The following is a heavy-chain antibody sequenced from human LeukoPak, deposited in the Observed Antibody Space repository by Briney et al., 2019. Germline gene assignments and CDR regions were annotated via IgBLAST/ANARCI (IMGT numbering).Heavy chain of an antibody. CDR2: INPSGGST. Sequence: ASVKVSCKASGYTFTSYYMHWVRQAPGQGLEWMGIINPSGGSTSYAQKFQGRVTMTRDTSTSTVYMELSSLRSEDTAVYYCARDGQVSTVAGVYYGMDVWGQGTTVTVSS. CDR3: ARDGQVSTVAGVYYGMDV. V-gene: IGHV1-46*01. CDR1: GYTFTSYY. J-gene: IGHJ6*02. D-gene: IGHD6-19*01.